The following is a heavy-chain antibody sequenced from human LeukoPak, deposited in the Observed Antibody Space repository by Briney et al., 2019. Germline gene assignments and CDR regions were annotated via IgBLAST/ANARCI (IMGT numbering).Heavy chain of an antibody. CDR1: GYTFTGYY. V-gene: IGHV1-2*02. Sequence: GASVKVSCKTSGYTFTGYYIHWVRQAPGRGLEWLGCINPNSGGTSYAQKFQGRVTMTRDTSVSTVYMELSRLRSDDTAVYSCARAGRGMVQGILLSYYYMDVWGKGTTVTISS. D-gene: IGHD3-10*01. CDR2: INPNSGGT. CDR3: ARAGRGMVQGILLSYYYMDV. J-gene: IGHJ6*03.